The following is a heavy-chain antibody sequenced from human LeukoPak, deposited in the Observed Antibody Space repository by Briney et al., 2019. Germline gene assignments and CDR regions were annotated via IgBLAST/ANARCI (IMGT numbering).Heavy chain of an antibody. D-gene: IGHD1-26*01. CDR1: GFTFNSYA. CDR3: AKDLGRYRNNYFDY. Sequence: GGTLRLSCAASGFTFNSYAMSWVRQAPEKGLEWVATIGGSGGGTYYADSVKGRFTISRDDSKNTLYLQMNSLRAEDTAVYYCAKDLGRYRNNYFDYWGQGTLVTVSS. V-gene: IGHV3-23*01. CDR2: IGGSGGGT. J-gene: IGHJ4*02.